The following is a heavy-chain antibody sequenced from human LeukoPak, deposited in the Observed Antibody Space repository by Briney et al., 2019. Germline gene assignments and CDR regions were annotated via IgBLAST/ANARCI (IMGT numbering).Heavy chain of an antibody. CDR2: ISGSGGST. V-gene: IGHV3-23*01. J-gene: IGHJ4*02. D-gene: IGHD1-26*01. CDR1: GFTFSSYS. Sequence: GGSLRLSCAASGFTFSSYSMNWVRQAPGKGLEWVSAISGSGGSTYYADSVKGRFTISRDNSKNTLYLQMNSLRAEDTAVYYCAKSGSYFRFDYWGQGTLVTVSS. CDR3: AKSGSYFRFDY.